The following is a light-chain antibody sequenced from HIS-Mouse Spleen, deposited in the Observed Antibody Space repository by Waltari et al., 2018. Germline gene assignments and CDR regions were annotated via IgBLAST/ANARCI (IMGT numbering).Light chain of an antibody. V-gene: IGKV1-9*01. CDR3: QQLNSYPYT. CDR1: QGIRSY. CDR2: AAS. Sequence: DLQLTQSPSFLSASVGDRVTITCRASQGIRSYLAWYQQKPGKAPNLLIYAASTLQSGVPSRFSGSGSGTEFTLTISRLQPEDFATYYCQQLNSYPYTFGQGTKLEIK. J-gene: IGKJ2*01.